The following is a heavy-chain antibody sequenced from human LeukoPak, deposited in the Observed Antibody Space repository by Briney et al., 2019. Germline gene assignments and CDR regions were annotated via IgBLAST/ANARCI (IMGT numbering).Heavy chain of an antibody. J-gene: IGHJ4*02. CDR3: ARLYGDSIGY. Sequence: GASVKVSCKTSGGTFSNYVISWARQAPGQGLEWMGGIIPIFGTATYAQKFQGRLTITADKSTSTPYMELSSLRYEDTAVYYCARLYGDSIGYWGQGTLVTVSS. V-gene: IGHV1-69*06. CDR1: GGTFSNYV. CDR2: IIPIFGTA. D-gene: IGHD4-17*01.